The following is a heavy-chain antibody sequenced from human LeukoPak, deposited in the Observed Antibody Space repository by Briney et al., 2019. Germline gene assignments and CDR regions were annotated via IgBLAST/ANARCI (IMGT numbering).Heavy chain of an antibody. CDR2: INPNSGGT. J-gene: IGHJ3*01. D-gene: IGHD1-1*01. CDR1: GYTFTGYY. V-gene: IGHV1-2*02. Sequence: ASVKVSCKASGYTFTGYYMHWVRQAPGQGLEWMGWINPNSGGTNYAQKFQGRVTMTRDTSISTAYMELSRLRSDDTAVYYCARYSSRTTSSWGDAFDLWGQGTMVTVSS. CDR3: ARYSSRTTSSWGDAFDL.